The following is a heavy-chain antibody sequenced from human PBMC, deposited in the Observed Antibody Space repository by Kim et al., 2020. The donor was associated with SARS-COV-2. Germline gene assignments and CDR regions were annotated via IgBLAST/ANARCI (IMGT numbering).Heavy chain of an antibody. D-gene: IGHD6-6*01. Sequence: GGSLRLSCAASGFTFDGYAMHWVRQAPGKGLEWVSGISWNSGNVDYADSVKGRFAISRDNTKSSLYLQMNSLRTEDTALYYCAKSNTYSSSSAYFDLWGRGTLVTVSS. CDR3: AKSNTYSSSSAYFDL. V-gene: IGHV3-9*01. J-gene: IGHJ2*01. CDR2: ISWNSGNV. CDR1: GFTFDGYA.